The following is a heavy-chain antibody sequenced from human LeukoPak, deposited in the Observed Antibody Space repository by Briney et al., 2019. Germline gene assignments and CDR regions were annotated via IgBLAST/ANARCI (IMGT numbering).Heavy chain of an antibody. Sequence: SETLSLTCTVSGGSISSYYWTWIRQPPGKGLEWIWYIYYSGSTNYNPSLKSRVTISVDTSKNQFSLNLTSVTAADTAVYYCARGSGSYYYYYYMDVWDKGTTVTISS. CDR2: IYYSGST. CDR1: GGSISSYY. CDR3: ARGSGSYYYYYYMDV. V-gene: IGHV4-59*01. D-gene: IGHD1-26*01. J-gene: IGHJ6*03.